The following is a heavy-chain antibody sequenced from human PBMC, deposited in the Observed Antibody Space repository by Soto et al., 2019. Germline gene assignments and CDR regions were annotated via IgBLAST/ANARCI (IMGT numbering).Heavy chain of an antibody. V-gene: IGHV1-18*01. J-gene: IGHJ5*02. D-gene: IGHD5-12*01. CDR3: ARHHGPTTSENWFDP. CDR2: ISTYSGDT. Sequence: QVHLVQSGVEVKTPGASVKVSCQASGYTFFTYDISWVRQAPGQGLEWMGWISTYSGDTKYAQKVQARVTMTTDTSTTTAYLELRSLRSADTAVYYCARHHGPTTSENWFDPWGQGTLVTVSS. CDR1: GYTFFTYD.